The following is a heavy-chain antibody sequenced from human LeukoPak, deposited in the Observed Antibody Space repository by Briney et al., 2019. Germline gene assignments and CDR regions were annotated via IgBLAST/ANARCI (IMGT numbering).Heavy chain of an antibody. V-gene: IGHV3-7*01. CDR1: GFTLSSYW. J-gene: IGHJ3*02. CDR3: ARDPYDSSAYGAFDM. CDR2: IKQDGSEK. D-gene: IGHD3-22*01. Sequence: PGGSLRLSCAASGFTLSSYWMSWVRQAPGKGLEWVANIKQDGSEKYYVDSVKGRFTFSRDNAKNSLYLQMNSLRAEDTAVYYCARDPYDSSAYGAFDMWGQGTMVTVSS.